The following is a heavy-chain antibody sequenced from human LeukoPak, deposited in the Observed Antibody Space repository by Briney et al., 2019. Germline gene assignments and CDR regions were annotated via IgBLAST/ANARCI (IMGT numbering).Heavy chain of an antibody. J-gene: IGHJ5*02. Sequence: GGSLRLSCAASGFTFSTSTMNWVRQAPGKGLEWVSSISSSNDYIYYADSVKGRFTISRDNAKNSLYLQMNSLRAEETAVYYCVRILNSAGFPNWFDPCGQGTLVTVSS. CDR1: GFTFSTST. D-gene: IGHD6-19*01. CDR3: VRILNSAGFPNWFDP. CDR2: ISSSNDYI. V-gene: IGHV3-21*01.